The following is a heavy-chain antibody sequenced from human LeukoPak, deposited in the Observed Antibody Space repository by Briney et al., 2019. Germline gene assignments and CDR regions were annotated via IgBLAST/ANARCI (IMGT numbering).Heavy chain of an antibody. V-gene: IGHV3-30*01. CDR1: GFTFNSYV. CDR3: ARTQSYFDSFGYYHFDQ. CDR2: ISSDETNK. J-gene: IGHJ4*02. Sequence: PGGSLRLSCAASGFTFNSYVMHWIRQAPGKGLEWVAVISSDETNKYRADSVKGRFTISRDNSKNTLYLEMNSLRAEDTAVFYCARTQSYFDSFGYYHFDQWGQGTLVTVSS. D-gene: IGHD3-22*01.